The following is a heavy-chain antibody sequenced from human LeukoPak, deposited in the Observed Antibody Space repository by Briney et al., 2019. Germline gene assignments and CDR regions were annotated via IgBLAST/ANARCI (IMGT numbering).Heavy chain of an antibody. Sequence: ASVKVSCKVSGYTFTELSMHWVRQAPGKGLEWMGGFDPEDGETIYAQKFQGRVTMTEDTSTDTAYMELSSLRSEDTAVYYCATPTYGSGTYLDYWGQGTRVTVPS. D-gene: IGHD3-10*01. J-gene: IGHJ4*02. CDR1: GYTFTELS. CDR2: FDPEDGET. CDR3: ATPTYGSGTYLDY. V-gene: IGHV1-24*01.